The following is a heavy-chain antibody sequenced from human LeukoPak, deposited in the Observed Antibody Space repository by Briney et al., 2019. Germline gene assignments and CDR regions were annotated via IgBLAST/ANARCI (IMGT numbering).Heavy chain of an antibody. CDR2: ISWNSGSI. CDR3: AKDTSHYYDSSGASFDY. V-gene: IGHV3-9*01. J-gene: IGHJ4*02. Sequence: PGRSLRLSCAASGFTFDDYAMHWVRQAPGKGLEWVSGISWNSGSIGYADSVKGRFTISRDNAKNSLYLQMNSLRAEDTALYYCAKDTSHYYDSSGASFDYWGQGTLVTVSS. CDR1: GFTFDDYA. D-gene: IGHD3-22*01.